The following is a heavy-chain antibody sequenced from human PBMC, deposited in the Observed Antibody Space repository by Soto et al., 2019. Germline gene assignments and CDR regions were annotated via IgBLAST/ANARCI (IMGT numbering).Heavy chain of an antibody. CDR1: GYSFTSYW. V-gene: IGHV5-51*01. CDR3: ARQTYYYGSGSYYLYYYGMDV. D-gene: IGHD3-10*01. J-gene: IGHJ6*02. CDR2: IYPGDSDT. Sequence: GESLKISCKGSGYSFTSYWIGWVRQMPGKGLEWMGIIYPGDSDTRYSPSFQGQVTISADKSISTAYLQWSSLKASDTAMYYCARQTYYYGSGSYYLYYYGMDVWGQGTTATVSS.